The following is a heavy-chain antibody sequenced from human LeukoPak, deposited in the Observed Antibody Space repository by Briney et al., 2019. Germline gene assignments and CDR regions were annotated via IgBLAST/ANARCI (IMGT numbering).Heavy chain of an antibody. CDR3: ARQVPRLLEWLPYYYYYMDV. D-gene: IGHD3-3*01. CDR2: MNPNSGNT. Sequence: ASVKVSCKASGYTFTSYDINWVRQATGQGLEWMGWMNPNSGNTGYAQKFQGRVTITRNTSISTAYMELSSLRSEDTAVYYCARQVPRLLEWLPYYYYYMDVWGKGTTVTVSS. J-gene: IGHJ6*03. CDR1: GYTFTSYD. V-gene: IGHV1-8*03.